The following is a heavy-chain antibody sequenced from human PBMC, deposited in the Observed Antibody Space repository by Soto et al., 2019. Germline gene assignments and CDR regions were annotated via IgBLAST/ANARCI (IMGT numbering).Heavy chain of an antibody. CDR1: GYTFTSYD. CDR3: ARGPLFRYFDWFPPDIDY. CDR2: INPSGGST. D-gene: IGHD3-9*01. J-gene: IGHJ4*02. V-gene: IGHV1-46*03. Sequence: ASVKVSCKASGYTFTSYDMHWVRQAPGQGLEWMGIINPSGGSTSYAQKFQGRVTMTRDTSTSTVYMELSSLRSEDTAVYYCARGPLFRYFDWFPPDIDYWGQGTLVTVSS.